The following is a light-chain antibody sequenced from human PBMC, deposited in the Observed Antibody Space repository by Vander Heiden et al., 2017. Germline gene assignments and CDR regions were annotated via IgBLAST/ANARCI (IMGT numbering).Light chain of an antibody. J-gene: IGLJ3*02. CDR3: QTWGTGIRV. Sequence: LVVSQSPSASASLAASVTLTCTLSRGHGFLAIAWHQQQPEKGPRYLMKVNSDGSHSKGDGIPDRFSGSSSGAERDLTISSLQSEDEADYYCQTWGTGIRVFGGGTKLTVL. V-gene: IGLV4-69*01. CDR1: RGHGFLA. CDR2: VNSDGSH.